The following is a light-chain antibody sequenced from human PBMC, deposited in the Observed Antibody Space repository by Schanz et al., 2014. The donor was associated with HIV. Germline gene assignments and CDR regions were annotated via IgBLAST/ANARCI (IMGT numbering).Light chain of an antibody. CDR1: QSVSSSY. J-gene: IGKJ1*01. V-gene: IGKV3-20*01. CDR3: QQYNDWPWT. Sequence: EIVLTQSPGTLSLSPGERATLSCRASQSVSSSYLAWYQQKPGQAPRLLIYGASSRATGIPDRFSGSGSGTDFTLTISRLQSEDVAVYYCQQYNDWPWTFGPGTELEMK. CDR2: GAS.